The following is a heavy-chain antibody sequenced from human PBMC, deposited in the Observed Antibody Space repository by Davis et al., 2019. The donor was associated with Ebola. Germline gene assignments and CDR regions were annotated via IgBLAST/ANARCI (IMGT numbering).Heavy chain of an antibody. V-gene: IGHV4-34*01. CDR2: INHSGST. J-gene: IGHJ4*02. Sequence: SETLSLTCAVYGGSLSGYYWTWIRQPPGKGLEWIGEINHSGSTNYNPSLKSRVTISVDTSKNQFSLKLSSVTAADTAVYYCARGQYHYDRTGYHPNDYFDYWGQGTLVTVSS. D-gene: IGHD3-22*01. CDR3: ARGQYHYDRTGYHPNDYFDY. CDR1: GGSLSGYY.